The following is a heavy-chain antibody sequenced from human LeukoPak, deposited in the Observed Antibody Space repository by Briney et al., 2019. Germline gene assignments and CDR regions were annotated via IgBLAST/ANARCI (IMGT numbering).Heavy chain of an antibody. D-gene: IGHD3-10*01. CDR3: ARGGYYGSGNDFRFDP. J-gene: IGHJ5*02. CDR1: GGSISSYY. V-gene: IGHV4-59*01. Sequence: SETLSLTCAVYGGSISSYYWSWIRQSPGKGLECIGYIHYTGSTNYNPSLKSRVTISVETSKNQFSLKLRSVTAADTAVYYCARGGYYGSGNDFRFDPWGQGTLVTVSS. CDR2: IHYTGST.